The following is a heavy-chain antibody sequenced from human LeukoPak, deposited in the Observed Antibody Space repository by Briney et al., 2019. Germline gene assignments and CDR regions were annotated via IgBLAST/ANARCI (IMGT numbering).Heavy chain of an antibody. CDR3: AKVALFSGYYPPLDY. CDR2: ISYDGSNE. D-gene: IGHD3-22*01. CDR1: GFTFSNSG. Sequence: GGSLRLSSTASGFTFSNSGTHWVRQAPGQGLEWVAVISYDGSNEYYADSVKGRFTISRDNSKNTLFLQMNSLSPEDTAVYHCAKVALFSGYYPPLDYWGRGTLVTVSS. J-gene: IGHJ4*02. V-gene: IGHV3-30*18.